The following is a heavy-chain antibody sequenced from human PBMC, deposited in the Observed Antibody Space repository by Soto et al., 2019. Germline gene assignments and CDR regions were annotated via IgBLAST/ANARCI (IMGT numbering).Heavy chain of an antibody. V-gene: IGHV4-31*03. D-gene: IGHD2-15*01. J-gene: IGHJ4*02. CDR2: ISYGGTT. Sequence: QVQLQESGPGLVKPSQTLSLTCTVSGGSMNSGGYCWNWIRQHPGEGLEWIGCISYGGTTSYNPSLESRLTISVDTSKNQFSQMLNSVTAADTAVYYCSRGILVWGQGTLITVSS. CDR1: GGSMNSGGYC. CDR3: SRGILV.